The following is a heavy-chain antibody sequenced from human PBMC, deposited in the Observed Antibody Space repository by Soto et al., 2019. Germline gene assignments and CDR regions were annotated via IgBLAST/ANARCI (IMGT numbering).Heavy chain of an antibody. D-gene: IGHD3-10*02. V-gene: IGHV3-53*01. CDR2: IYSGGNT. J-gene: IGHJ5*02. Sequence: PGGSLRLSCAASGFIVSSNDMSWVRQAPGKGLEWVSVIYSGGNTYYADSVKGRFTISRDNSKNTLYLQMNSLRADDTGVYYCARAYNYVPYWFAPWGQGTLVTVSS. CDR3: ARAYNYVPYWFAP. CDR1: GFIVSSND.